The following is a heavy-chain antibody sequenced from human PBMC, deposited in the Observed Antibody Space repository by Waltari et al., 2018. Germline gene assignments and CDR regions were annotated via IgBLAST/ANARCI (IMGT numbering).Heavy chain of an antibody. CDR2: INHSGST. D-gene: IGHD3-16*02. CDR1: GGSFSGYY. CDR3: ARGPYDYVWGSYRKYFDY. J-gene: IGHJ4*02. Sequence: QVQLQQWGAGLLKPSETLSLTCAVYGGSFSGYYWSWIRQPPGKGLAWIGEINHSGSTNYNPSLKSRVTISVDTSKNQFSLKLSSVTAADTAVYYCARGPYDYVWGSYRKYFDYWGQGTLVTVSS. V-gene: IGHV4-34*01.